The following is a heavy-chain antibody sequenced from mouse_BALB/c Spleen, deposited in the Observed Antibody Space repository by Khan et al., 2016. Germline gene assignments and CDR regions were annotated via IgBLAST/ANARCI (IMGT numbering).Heavy chain of an antibody. Sequence: EVQLQESGPGLVKPSQSLSLTCTVTGYSITSDYAWNLIRQFPGNKLEWMGYISYSGSTSYNPSFKSRISITRDTSKNQFFLQLNSVTTGDTATYYCARQLGYWDQGTTHTVST. CDR1: GYSITSDYA. CDR3: ARQLGY. J-gene: IGHJ2*01. V-gene: IGHV3-2*02. CDR2: ISYSGST.